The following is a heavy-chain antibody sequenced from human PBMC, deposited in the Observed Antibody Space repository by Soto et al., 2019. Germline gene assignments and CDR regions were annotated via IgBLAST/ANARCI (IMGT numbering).Heavy chain of an antibody. CDR1: GYSFTSYW. D-gene: IGHD4-17*01. Sequence: GESLKISCKGSGYSFTSYWIGWVRQMPGKGLEWMGIIYPGDSDTRYSPSFQGQVTISADKSISTAYLQWSSLKASDTAMYYCARQRMTTVTIIAFDIWGQGTMVTVSS. CDR2: IYPGDSDT. J-gene: IGHJ3*02. CDR3: ARQRMTTVTIIAFDI. V-gene: IGHV5-51*01.